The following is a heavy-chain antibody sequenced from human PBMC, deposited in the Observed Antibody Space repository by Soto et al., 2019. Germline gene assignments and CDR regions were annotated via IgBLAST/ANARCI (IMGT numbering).Heavy chain of an antibody. CDR2: IRSKSNSYAT. Sequence: GGSLRLSCAASGFTFSGSAMPWVRQPSGKGLEWVGRIRSKSNSYATAYAASVKGRFTISRDDSKNTAYLQMNSLKSEDTAVYYCTRREGYCSSTNCPNWFDPWGQGTLVTVSS. J-gene: IGHJ5*02. D-gene: IGHD2-2*01. V-gene: IGHV3-73*01. CDR3: TRREGYCSSTNCPNWFDP. CDR1: GFTFSGSA.